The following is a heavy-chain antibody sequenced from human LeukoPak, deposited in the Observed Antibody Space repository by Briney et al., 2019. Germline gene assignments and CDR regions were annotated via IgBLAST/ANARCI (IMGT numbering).Heavy chain of an antibody. CDR2: IYYSGST. CDR3: ARDVAGGFDY. Sequence: SETLSLTCTVSGGSVSSYYWSWIRQPPGKGLEWIGYIYYSGSTNYNPSLKSRVTISVDTSKNQFSLKLSSVTAADTAVYYCARDVAGGFDYWGQGTLVTVSS. J-gene: IGHJ4*02. V-gene: IGHV4-59*02. CDR1: GGSVSSYY. D-gene: IGHD3-16*01.